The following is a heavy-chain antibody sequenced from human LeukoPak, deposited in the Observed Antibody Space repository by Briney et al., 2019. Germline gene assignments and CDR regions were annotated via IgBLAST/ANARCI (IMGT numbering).Heavy chain of an antibody. J-gene: IGHJ6*03. V-gene: IGHV1-8*03. CDR3: AREGYSSGWLPYYYYYMDV. D-gene: IGHD6-19*01. CDR1: GYTFTSYD. CDR2: MNPNSGNT. Sequence: AASVKVSCKASGYTFTSYDINWVRQATGQGLEWMGWMNPNSGNTGYAQKFQGRVTITRNTSISTAYMELRSLRSDDTAVYYCAREGYSSGWLPYYYYYMDVWGKGTTVTVSS.